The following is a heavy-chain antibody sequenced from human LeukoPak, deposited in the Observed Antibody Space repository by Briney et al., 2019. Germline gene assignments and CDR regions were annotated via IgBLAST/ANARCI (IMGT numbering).Heavy chain of an antibody. CDR3: ALPYDSSGYYDY. CDR1: GGTFSSYA. D-gene: IGHD3-22*01. V-gene: IGHV1-69*13. J-gene: IGHJ4*02. CDR2: ITPIFGTA. Sequence: ASVKVSCKASGGTFSSYAISWVRQAPGQGLEWMGGITPIFGTANYAQKFQGRVTITADESTSTAYMELSSLRSEDTAVYYCALPYDSSGYYDYWGQGTLVTVSS.